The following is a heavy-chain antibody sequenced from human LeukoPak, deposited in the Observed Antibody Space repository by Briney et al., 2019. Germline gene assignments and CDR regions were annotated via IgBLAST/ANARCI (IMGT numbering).Heavy chain of an antibody. V-gene: IGHV4-59*01. Sequence: NPSETLSLTCTVSGGSINSYYWSWIRQSPGKGLEWIGYIYYSGSTNYNPSLKSRVTMSVDMSKNQFSLKLRSVTAADTAVYYCARTTEGGYTYDYFYYYYMDVWGKGTTVTISS. CDR2: IYYSGST. CDR3: ARTTEGGYTYDYFYYYYMDV. CDR1: GGSINSYY. J-gene: IGHJ6*03. D-gene: IGHD5-18*01.